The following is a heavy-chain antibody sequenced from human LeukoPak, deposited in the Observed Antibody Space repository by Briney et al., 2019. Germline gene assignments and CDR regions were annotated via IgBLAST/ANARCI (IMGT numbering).Heavy chain of an antibody. Sequence: SVKVSCKASGGTFSSYAISWVRQAPGQGLEWMGRIIPILGIANYAQKFQGRVTITADKSTSTAYMELSSLGSEDTAVYYCAPYGSGSYYIYWGQGTLVTVSS. D-gene: IGHD3-10*01. J-gene: IGHJ4*02. CDR3: APYGSGSYYIY. CDR2: IIPILGIA. CDR1: GGTFSSYA. V-gene: IGHV1-69*04.